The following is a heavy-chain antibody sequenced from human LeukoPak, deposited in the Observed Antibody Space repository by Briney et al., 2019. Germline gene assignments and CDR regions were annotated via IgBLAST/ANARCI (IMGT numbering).Heavy chain of an antibody. CDR2: INPQNGNT. CDR1: GYSFTTYV. J-gene: IGHJ4*02. Sequence: ASVKVSCKASGYSFTTYVITWVRQAPGQGPEWLGWINPQNGNTNFAQRFQGGVTMTTDTSTNTAYMELRSLTSDDTAVYYCARACTTFITQWCFSDFWGQGTLVTVSS. V-gene: IGHV1-18*04. D-gene: IGHD2/OR15-2a*01. CDR3: ARACTTFITQWCFSDF.